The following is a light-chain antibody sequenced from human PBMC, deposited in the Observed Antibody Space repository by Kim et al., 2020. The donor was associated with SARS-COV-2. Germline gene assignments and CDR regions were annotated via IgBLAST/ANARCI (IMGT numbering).Light chain of an antibody. Sequence: VALGQTARITCQGDSLRSYYATGYQQKQGQAPILVIYGKNNRPSGVPDRFSGSSSGNTASLTITGTQAGDEADYYCNSRDSNDNVVFGGGTKLTVL. CDR2: GKN. CDR3: NSRDSNDNVV. J-gene: IGLJ2*01. V-gene: IGLV3-19*01. CDR1: SLRSYY.